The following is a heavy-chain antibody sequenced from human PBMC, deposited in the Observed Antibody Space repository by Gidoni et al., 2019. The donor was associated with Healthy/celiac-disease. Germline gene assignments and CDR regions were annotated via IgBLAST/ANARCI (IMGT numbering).Heavy chain of an antibody. CDR1: GGSISSGGYY. D-gene: IGHD3-22*01. CDR2: IYYSGST. V-gene: IGHV4-31*03. J-gene: IGHJ4*02. CDR3: ARDTGRGYYDSSGFDY. Sequence: QVQLQESGPGLVKPSQTMSLTCTVSGGSISSGGYYWSWIRQHPGKGLEWIGYIYYSGSTYYNPSLKSRVTISVDTSKNQFSLKLSSVTAADTAVYYCARDTGRGYYDSSGFDYWGQGTLVTVSS.